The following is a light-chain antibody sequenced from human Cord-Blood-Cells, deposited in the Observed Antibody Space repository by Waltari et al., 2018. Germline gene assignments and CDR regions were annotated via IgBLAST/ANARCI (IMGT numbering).Light chain of an antibody. J-gene: IGLJ2*01. CDR1: SSDVGRYHL. V-gene: IGLV2-23*01. Sequence: QSALTQPASVSGSPGPSITIPCTGTSSDVGRYHLDSGYQHHPGKAPKLMIYDGSKRPSGVSNRFSCSNSGNTASLTISGLQAEDEADYYCCSYAGSSTVVFGGGTKLTVL. CDR3: CSYAGSSTVV. CDR2: DGS.